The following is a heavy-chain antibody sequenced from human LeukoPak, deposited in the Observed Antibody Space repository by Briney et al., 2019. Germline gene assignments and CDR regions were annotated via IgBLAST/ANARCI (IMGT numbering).Heavy chain of an antibody. V-gene: IGHV3-23*01. J-gene: IGHJ1*01. CDR2: ISGSGSGGST. Sequence: GGSLRLSCAVSGFTFSNYAMTWVRQAPGKGLEWVSVISGSGSGGSTSYADSVKGRFTISRENSKNTLCLQMNSLRAEDTAVYYCANRRGSSWYGVAEYFQHWGQGTLVTVSS. D-gene: IGHD6-13*01. CDR3: ANRRGSSWYGVAEYFQH. CDR1: GFTFSNYA.